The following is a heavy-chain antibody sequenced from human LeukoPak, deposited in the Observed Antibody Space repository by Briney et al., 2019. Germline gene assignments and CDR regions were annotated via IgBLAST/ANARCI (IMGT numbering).Heavy chain of an antibody. CDR3: AKSMRDSSSYYDDDAFDI. D-gene: IGHD6-13*01. V-gene: IGHV3-23*01. CDR1: GFTFSNYG. J-gene: IGHJ3*02. Sequence: GGSLRLSCAASGFTFSNYGMSWVRQAPGKGLEWVPAISGSGVTTYYADSVKGRFTISRDNSKHTLYLQMNSLRAEDTAVYYCAKSMRDSSSYYDDDAFDIWGQGTMVTVSS. CDR2: ISGSGVTT.